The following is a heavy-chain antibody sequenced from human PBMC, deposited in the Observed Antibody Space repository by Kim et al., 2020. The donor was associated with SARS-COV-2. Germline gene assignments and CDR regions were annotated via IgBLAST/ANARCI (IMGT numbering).Heavy chain of an antibody. CDR2: IYYSGST. CDR3: ARLVPTRVRWFGP. V-gene: IGHV4-39*01. CDR1: GGSISSSSYY. D-gene: IGHD2-2*01. Sequence: SETLSLTCTVSGGSISSSSYYWGWIRQPPGKGLEWIANIYYSGSTYYNPSLKSRVTISVDTSKNQFSLKLSSVTAADKAVYYCARLVPTRVRWFGPWGQGTLVTVSS. J-gene: IGHJ5*02.